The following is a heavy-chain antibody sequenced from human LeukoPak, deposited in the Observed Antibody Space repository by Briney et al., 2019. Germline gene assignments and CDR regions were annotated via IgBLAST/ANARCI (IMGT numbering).Heavy chain of an antibody. CDR1: GSMYNYY. D-gene: IGHD1-26*01. CDR2: IHYNGIT. Sequence: SETLSLTCTVSGSMYNYYWSWIRQPPGKGLEWIGYIHYNGITNCNPSLKTRVTMSLDTSKNQVSLNLNSVTAADTAVYYCARHISSGGTYAHFDYWGQGTLVTVSS. J-gene: IGHJ4*02. CDR3: ARHISSGGTYAHFDY. V-gene: IGHV4-59*08.